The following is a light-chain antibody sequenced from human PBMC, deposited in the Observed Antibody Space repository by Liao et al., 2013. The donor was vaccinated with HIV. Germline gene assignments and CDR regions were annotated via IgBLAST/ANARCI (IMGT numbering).Light chain of an antibody. CDR2: YDS. CDR1: NIGSKT. J-gene: IGLJ3*02. V-gene: IGLV3-21*01. Sequence: SYVLTQPPSVSVAPGKTARIPCGGNNIGSKTVHWYQQKPGQAPVLVIYYDSDRPSGIPERFSGSNSGNTATLTISGTQAMDEADYYCQAWDSSTAVFGGGTKLTVL. CDR3: QAWDSSTAV.